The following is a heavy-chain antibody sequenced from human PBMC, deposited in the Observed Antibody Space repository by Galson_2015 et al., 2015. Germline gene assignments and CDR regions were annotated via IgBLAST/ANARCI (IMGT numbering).Heavy chain of an antibody. D-gene: IGHD2-8*01. V-gene: IGHV1-18*04. CDR3: ARESNGGTKYDY. CDR2: MNGYNSDT. Sequence: SVKVSCKASGYTFITYGINWVRQVPGQGLEWIGWMNGYNSDTNYAQTLQGRVTMTTDTSTSTAYMEVRSLRSDDTAVYYCARESNGGTKYDYWGQGTLVTVSS. J-gene: IGHJ4*02. CDR1: GYTFITYG.